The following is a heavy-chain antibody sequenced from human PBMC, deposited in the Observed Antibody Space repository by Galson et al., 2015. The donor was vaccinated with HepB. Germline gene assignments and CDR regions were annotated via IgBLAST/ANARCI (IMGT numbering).Heavy chain of an antibody. D-gene: IGHD3-3*02. Sequence: SLRLSCAASGFTFSSYAMHWVRQAPGKGLEWAAVISYDGSNKYYADSVKGRFTISRDNSKNTLYLQMNSLRAEDTAVYYCARDPAFDYYYYMDVWGKGTTVTVSS. CDR3: ARDPAFDYYYYMDV. J-gene: IGHJ6*03. CDR1: GFTFSSYA. CDR2: ISYDGSNK. V-gene: IGHV3-30-3*01.